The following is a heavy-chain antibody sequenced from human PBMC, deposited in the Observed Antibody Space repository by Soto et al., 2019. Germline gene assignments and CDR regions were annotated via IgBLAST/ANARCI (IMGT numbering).Heavy chain of an antibody. CDR1: GGSFSGYY. V-gene: IGHV4-34*01. D-gene: IGHD3-10*01. Sequence: PSETLSLTCAVYGGSFSGYYWSWIRQPPGKGLEWIGEINRSGSTNYNPSLKSRVTISVDTSKNQFSLKLSSVTAADTAVYYCARASRYGSGSYYLYYYYYYMDVWGKGTTVTVSS. CDR2: INRSGST. J-gene: IGHJ6*03. CDR3: ARASRYGSGSYYLYYYYYYMDV.